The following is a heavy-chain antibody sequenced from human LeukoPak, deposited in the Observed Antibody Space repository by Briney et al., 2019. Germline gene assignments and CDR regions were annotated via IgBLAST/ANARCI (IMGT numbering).Heavy chain of an antibody. D-gene: IGHD6-19*01. CDR3: AKDYSSGWQGFYYFDY. CDR2: ISWNSGSI. Sequence: GRSLRLSCAASGFTFSSYGMHWVRQAPGKGLEWVSGISWNSGSIGYADSVKGRFTISRDNAKNSLYLQMNSLRAEDTALYYCAKDYSSGWQGFYYFDYWGQGTLVTVSS. J-gene: IGHJ4*02. V-gene: IGHV3-9*01. CDR1: GFTFSSYG.